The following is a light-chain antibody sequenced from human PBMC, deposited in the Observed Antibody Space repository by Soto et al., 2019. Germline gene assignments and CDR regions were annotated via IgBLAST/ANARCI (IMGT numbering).Light chain of an antibody. Sequence: EIVLTQSPATLSLSPGERATLSCRASQSVSSYLAWYQQKPGQAPRLLIYDASNRATGIPARFSGSGSGTDFTLTISSLEPEDFAVYYCQRRAFGQGTKVEIQ. CDR2: DAS. J-gene: IGKJ1*01. V-gene: IGKV3-11*01. CDR1: QSVSSY. CDR3: QRRA.